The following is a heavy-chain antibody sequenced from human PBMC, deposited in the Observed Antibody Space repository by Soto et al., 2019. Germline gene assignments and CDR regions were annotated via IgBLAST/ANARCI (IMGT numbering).Heavy chain of an antibody. J-gene: IGHJ6*02. CDR2: INPSGGST. Sequence: ASVKVSCKASGYTFTSYYMHWVRQAPGRGLEWMGIINPSGGSTSYAQKFQGRVTMTRDTSTSTVYMELSSLRSEDTAVYYCARDRMATIGNYYYGMDVWGQGTTVTVSS. D-gene: IGHD5-12*01. V-gene: IGHV1-46*01. CDR1: GYTFTSYY. CDR3: ARDRMATIGNYYYGMDV.